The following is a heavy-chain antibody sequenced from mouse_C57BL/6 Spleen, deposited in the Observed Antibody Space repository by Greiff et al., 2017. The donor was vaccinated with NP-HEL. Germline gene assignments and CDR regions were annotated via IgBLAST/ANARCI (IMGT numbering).Heavy chain of an antibody. CDR1: GYTFTSYW. CDR3: AIRDSSGYPGYYAMDY. D-gene: IGHD3-2*02. J-gene: IGHJ4*01. CDR2: IDPSDSYT. V-gene: IGHV1-69*01. Sequence: QVQLPQPGAELVMPGASVKLSCKASGYTFTSYWMHWVKQRPGQGLECIGEIDPSDSYTNYNQKFKGKSTLTVDKSSSTAYMQLSSLTSEDSAVYYCAIRDSSGYPGYYAMDYWGQGTSVTVSS.